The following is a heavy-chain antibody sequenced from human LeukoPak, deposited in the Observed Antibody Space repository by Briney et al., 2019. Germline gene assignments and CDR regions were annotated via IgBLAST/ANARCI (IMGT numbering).Heavy chain of an antibody. CDR2: IYYSGST. D-gene: IGHD3-22*01. J-gene: IGHJ4*02. CDR3: ARAQDYYDSSGYSQHFDY. V-gene: IGHV4-59*01. Sequence: SETLSLTCTVSGGSNSSYYWSWIRQPPGKGLEWIGYIYYSGSTNYNPSLKSRVTISVDTSKNQFSLKLSSVTAADTAMYDCARAQDYYDSSGYSQHFDYWGQGTLVTVSS. CDR1: GGSNSSYY.